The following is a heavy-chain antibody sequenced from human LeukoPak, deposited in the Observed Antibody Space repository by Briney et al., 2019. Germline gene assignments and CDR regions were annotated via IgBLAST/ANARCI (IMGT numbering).Heavy chain of an antibody. J-gene: IGHJ4*02. V-gene: IGHV4-31*03. D-gene: IGHD6-6*01. CDR3: ARSVGAARPLDY. Sequence: PSETLSLTCTVSGGSISSGGYYWSWIRQHPGKGLEWIGYIYYSGSTYYDPSLKSRVTISVDASKNQFSLKLSSVTAADTAVYYCARSVGAARPLDYWGQGTLVTVSS. CDR1: GGSISSGGYY. CDR2: IYYSGST.